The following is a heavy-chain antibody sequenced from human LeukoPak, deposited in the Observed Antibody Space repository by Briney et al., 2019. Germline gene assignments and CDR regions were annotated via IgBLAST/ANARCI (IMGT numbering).Heavy chain of an antibody. CDR2: IYPGDSDI. CDR1: GYRFSSYW. J-gene: IGHJ5*02. CDR3: ARDRSYSSSWYWFDP. V-gene: IGHV5-51*01. Sequence: GESLKISCKDSGYRFSSYWIAWVRQMPGKGLEYIGIIYPGDSDIRYSPSFQGLVTISADKSISTAYLQWSSLKASDTAMYYCARDRSYSSSWYWFDPWGQGTLVTVSS. D-gene: IGHD6-13*01.